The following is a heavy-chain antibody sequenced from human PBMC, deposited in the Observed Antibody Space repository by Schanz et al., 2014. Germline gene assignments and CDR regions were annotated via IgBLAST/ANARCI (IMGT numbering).Heavy chain of an antibody. Sequence: QVYLVESGGDLVKPGGSLRLSCAASGFTFSDSYMAWIRQAPGKGLEWVSHISGSSIHKNYADSVKGRFSISRDNGETSVYLQINSLRVEDTAVYYCARFLARYQYYGVDVWGQGTTVIVSS. D-gene: IGHD3-3*01. CDR2: ISGSSIHK. CDR1: GFTFSDSY. J-gene: IGHJ6*02. CDR3: ARFLARYQYYGVDV. V-gene: IGHV3-11*05.